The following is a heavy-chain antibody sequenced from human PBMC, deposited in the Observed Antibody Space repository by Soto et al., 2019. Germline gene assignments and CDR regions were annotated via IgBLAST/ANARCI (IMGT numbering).Heavy chain of an antibody. CDR3: ARFYSSGWPRGYFDY. CDR2: ISTFHGSI. D-gene: IGHD6-19*01. Sequence: ASVKVSCKAAGYTFTSHGISWVRQAPGQGLEWMGWISTFHGSINYAQKFQGRVTMTTDTSTSTAYMELRSLRSDDTAVYYCARFYSSGWPRGYFDYWGQGTPVTVS. CDR1: GYTFTSHG. V-gene: IGHV1-18*01. J-gene: IGHJ4*02.